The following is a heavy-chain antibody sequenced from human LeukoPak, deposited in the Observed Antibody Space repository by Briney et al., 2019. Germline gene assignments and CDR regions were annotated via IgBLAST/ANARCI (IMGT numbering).Heavy chain of an antibody. CDR1: GYSFTSYW. D-gene: IGHD5-24*01. V-gene: IGHV5-51*01. CDR2: IYPGDSDT. CDR3: ARARETAYDY. J-gene: IGHJ4*02. Sequence: AGESLKISCEGSGYSFTSYWIGWVRQMPGKGLEWMGIIYPGDSDTRYSPSFQGQVTISADKSISTAYLQWSSLKASDTAMHYCARARETAYDYWGQGTLVTVSS.